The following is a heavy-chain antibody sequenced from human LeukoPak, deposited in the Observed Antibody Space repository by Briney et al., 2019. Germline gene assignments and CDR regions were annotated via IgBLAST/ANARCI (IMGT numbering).Heavy chain of an antibody. CDR2: IIPIFGTA. CDR3: ASYYCSGGSCYRDYYYGMDV. CDR1: GGTFSSYA. Sequence: SVKVSCKASGGTFSSYAISWVRQAPGQGLEWMGGIIPIFGTANYAQKFQGRVTITADKSTSTAYMELSSLRSEDTAVYYRASYYCSGGSCYRDYYYGMDVWGKGTTVTVSS. J-gene: IGHJ6*04. D-gene: IGHD2-15*01. V-gene: IGHV1-69*06.